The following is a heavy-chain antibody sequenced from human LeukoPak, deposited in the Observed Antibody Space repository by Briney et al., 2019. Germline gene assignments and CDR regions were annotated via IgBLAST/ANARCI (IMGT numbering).Heavy chain of an antibody. CDR2: ISSSSSYI. CDR3: AREGISRTVDY. J-gene: IGHJ4*02. V-gene: IGHV3-21*01. CDR1: GFTFSSYS. D-gene: IGHD1-14*01. Sequence: GGSLRLSCAASGFTFSSYSMNWVRQAPGKGLEWVSSISSSSSYIYYADSVKGRFTISRDNAKNSLYLQMNSLRAGDTAVYYCAREGISRTVDYWGQGTLVTVSS.